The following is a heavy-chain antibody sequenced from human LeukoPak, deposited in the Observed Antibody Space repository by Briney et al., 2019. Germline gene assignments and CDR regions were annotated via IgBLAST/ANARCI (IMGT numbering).Heavy chain of an antibody. CDR3: ARELAAGCFDY. CDR2: IYYSGST. J-gene: IGHJ4*02. D-gene: IGHD3-9*01. V-gene: IGHV4-31*03. CDR1: GGSISSGGYY. Sequence: PSETLSLTCTVSGGSISSGGYYWSWIRQHPGKGLEWIGYIYYSGSTYYNPSLKSRVTISVDTSKNQFSLKLSSVTAAGTAVYYCARELAAGCFDYWGQGTLVTVSS.